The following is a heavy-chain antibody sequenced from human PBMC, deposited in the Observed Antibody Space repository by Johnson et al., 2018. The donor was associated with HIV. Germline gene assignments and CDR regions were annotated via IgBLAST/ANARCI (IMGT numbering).Heavy chain of an antibody. Sequence: QVQVVESGGGLVKPGGSLRLSCAASGFTFSSYAMHWVRQAPGKGLEWVAVISYDGSNKYYADSVKGRFTISRDNSKNTLYLQMNSLRAEDTAVYYCARGDRGDAFDIWGQGTMVTVSS. D-gene: IGHD3-10*01. CDR3: ARGDRGDAFDI. CDR2: ISYDGSNK. CDR1: GFTFSSYA. V-gene: IGHV3-30-3*01. J-gene: IGHJ3*02.